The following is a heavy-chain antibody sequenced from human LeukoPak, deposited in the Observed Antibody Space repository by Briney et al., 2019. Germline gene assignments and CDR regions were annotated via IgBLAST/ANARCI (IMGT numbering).Heavy chain of an antibody. CDR1: GYTFTSYY. CDR3: ASSGANILRRFDP. V-gene: IGHV1-46*01. Sequence: ASVKVSCKASGYTFTSYYMHWVRQAPGQGLEWMGIINPSGGSTSYAQKFQGRVTMTRDMSTSTVYMELSSLGSEDTAVYYCASSGANILRRFDPWGQGTLVTVSS. J-gene: IGHJ5*02. CDR2: INPSGGST. D-gene: IGHD2/OR15-2a*01.